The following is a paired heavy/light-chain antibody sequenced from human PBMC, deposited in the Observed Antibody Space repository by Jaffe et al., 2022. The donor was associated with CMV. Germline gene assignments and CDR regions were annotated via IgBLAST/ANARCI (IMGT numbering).Light chain of an antibody. CDR1: QDISTH. Sequence: DIQMTQFPSSLSASVGDRVTITCQASQDISTHLNWYQQKPGKAPQLLIYDATNLETGVSSRFSGSGSGTDFTFTISSLQPEDIATYYCQQYDKVVIFTFGPGTKVDIK. V-gene: IGKV1-33*01. CDR2: DAT. CDR3: QQYDKVVIFT. J-gene: IGKJ3*01.
Heavy chain of an antibody. D-gene: IGHD2-2*01. Sequence: EVQLVESGGGLVQPGGSLRLSCAASGFTFSRYWMSWVRQAPGKGLEWVANIKGDGSERYYVDSVKGRLTVSRDNAQNSLYLQMSGVRSEDTAMYYCARTRERVVEKLSFIRYYYYFHMDVWGRGTTVIVSS. CDR1: GFTFSRYW. V-gene: IGHV3-7*03. J-gene: IGHJ6*03. CDR3: ARTRERVVEKLSFIRYYYYFHMDV. CDR2: IKGDGSER.